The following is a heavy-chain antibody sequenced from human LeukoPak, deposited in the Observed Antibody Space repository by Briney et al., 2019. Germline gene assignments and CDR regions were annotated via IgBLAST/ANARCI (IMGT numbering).Heavy chain of an antibody. J-gene: IGHJ4*02. V-gene: IGHV4-4*07. CDR2: IYTSGDT. Sequence: SETLSLTCTVSGGSINNYYWSWIRQPAGKGLEWIGRIYTSGDTNYNPSLKSPVTISLDTSNNQFSLKLSSVTAADTAVYYCARGCSSTTCYRGGFDYWGQGTLVTVSS. CDR3: ARGCSSTTCYRGGFDY. CDR1: GGSINNYY. D-gene: IGHD2-2*01.